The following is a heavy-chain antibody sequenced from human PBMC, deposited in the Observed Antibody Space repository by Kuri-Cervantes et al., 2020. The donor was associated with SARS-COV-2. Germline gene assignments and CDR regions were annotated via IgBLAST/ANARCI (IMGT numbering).Heavy chain of an antibody. CDR1: GGSISSESYH. V-gene: IGHV4-39*07. CDR3: ARAVDSIRVEDIVVVPAANEGMDV. J-gene: IGHJ6*02. Sequence: SETLSLTCSVSGGSISSESYHWDWIRQPPGKGLEWIGSISYSGATSYDPSLKSRVTISVDTSKNQFSLSLSSVTAADTAVYYCARAVDSIRVEDIVVVPAANEGMDVWGQGTTVTVSS. D-gene: IGHD2-2*01. CDR2: ISYSGAT.